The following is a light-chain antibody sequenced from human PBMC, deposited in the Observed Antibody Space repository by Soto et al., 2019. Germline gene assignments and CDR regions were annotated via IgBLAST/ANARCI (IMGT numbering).Light chain of an antibody. V-gene: IGKV1-33*01. J-gene: IGKJ4*01. CDR1: QDISKY. CDR3: QQTDDFPLT. CDR2: DAS. Sequence: DIQMTQSPSSLSASVGDRVTITCQASQDISKYLNWFQQKPGKAPKVLIYDASDLEAGVPSRFSGSGFGTDFTLSISSLQPEDSASYFCQQTDDFPLTFGGGTKVDIK.